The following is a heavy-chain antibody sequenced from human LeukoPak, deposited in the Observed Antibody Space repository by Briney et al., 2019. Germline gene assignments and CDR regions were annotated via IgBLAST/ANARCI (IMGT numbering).Heavy chain of an antibody. V-gene: IGHV4-61*02. CDR1: GRSLSSGLYY. CDR2: ISATGGT. J-gene: IGHJ4*02. D-gene: IGHD4-11*01. CDR3: ARMRTLQQQIDY. Sequence: SQALSLTCSVSGRSLSSGLYYSTWIRQPAGKELDWLWRISATGGTNYTPSLQSRVTISMDTSKNQFSLKLGSVTAADTAVYYCARMRTLQQQIDYWGQGTLVTVSS.